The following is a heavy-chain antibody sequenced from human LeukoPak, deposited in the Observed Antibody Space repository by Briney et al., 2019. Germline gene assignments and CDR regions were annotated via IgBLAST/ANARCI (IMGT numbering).Heavy chain of an antibody. D-gene: IGHD2-8*01. CDR2: IYYSGST. CDR1: GGSISSSIYY. Sequence: SETLSLTCTVPGGSISSSIYYWGWIRQPPGKGLEWIANIYYSGSTYYNPSLKSRVTISVDTSKNQFSLELISVTAADTAVYYCASSYCSSGICYIYFDYWGQGTLVTVSS. J-gene: IGHJ4*02. V-gene: IGHV4-39*01. CDR3: ASSYCSSGICYIYFDY.